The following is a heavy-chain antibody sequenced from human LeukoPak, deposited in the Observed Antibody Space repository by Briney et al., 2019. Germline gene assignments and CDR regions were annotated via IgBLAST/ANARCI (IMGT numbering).Heavy chain of an antibody. D-gene: IGHD2/OR15-2a*01. Sequence: SETPSLTCTVSGGSISISSYYWGWIRQPPGKGLEWIAYISDIGSINYNPSLKSRVTISLDTSKNQFSLKLSSVTAADTAVYYCAGHHPRNTVDFWGQGTLVTVSS. CDR2: ISDIGSI. V-gene: IGHV4-61*05. CDR3: AGHHPRNTVDF. CDR1: GGSISISSYY. J-gene: IGHJ4*02.